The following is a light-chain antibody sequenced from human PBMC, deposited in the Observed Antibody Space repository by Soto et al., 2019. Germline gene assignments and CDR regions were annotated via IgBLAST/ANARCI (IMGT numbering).Light chain of an antibody. CDR3: QSFDAGVSGYV. J-gene: IGLJ1*01. Sequence: QSVLTQPPSESGAPGQRVTISCTGSQVAGGTAPKVVIYGNKIRPSGVPDRFSGSKSGTSASLAITGLQAEDEAEYYCQSFDAGVSGYVFGPGTKVTVL. V-gene: IGLV1-40*01. CDR2: GNK.